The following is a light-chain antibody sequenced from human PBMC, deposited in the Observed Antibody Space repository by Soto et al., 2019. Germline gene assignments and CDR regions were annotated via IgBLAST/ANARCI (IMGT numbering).Light chain of an antibody. V-gene: IGLV3-21*02. CDR2: DNS. J-gene: IGLJ3*02. CDR1: NIGSKS. Sequence: SYELTQPPSVSVAPGQTAGITCGGNNIGSKSVHWYRQKPGQAPVLVVYDNSDRPSGIPERFSGSNSGNTATLTISWVEAGDEADYYCQVWDSSSGHHGVFGGGTKLTVL. CDR3: QVWDSSSGHHGV.